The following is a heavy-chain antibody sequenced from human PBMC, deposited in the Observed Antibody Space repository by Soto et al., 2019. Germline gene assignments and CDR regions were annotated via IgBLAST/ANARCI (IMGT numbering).Heavy chain of an antibody. CDR2: IDPSNSYI. D-gene: IGHD1-1*01. Sequence: GESLKISCQGSGYSFTTHWITWVRQTPGKGLEWVGRIDPSNSYINYSPSFQGHVTISVDRSISNAYLQWSRLEASENAIDYCARRRSGPKEEYNAYYFYGLDVWGQGTKVTVSS. CDR3: ARRRSGPKEEYNAYYFYGLDV. V-gene: IGHV5-10-1*01. J-gene: IGHJ6*02. CDR1: GYSFTTHW.